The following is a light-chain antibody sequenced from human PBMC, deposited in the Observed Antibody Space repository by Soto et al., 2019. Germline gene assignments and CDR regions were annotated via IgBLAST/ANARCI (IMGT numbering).Light chain of an antibody. CDR3: QQYDNRPPT. Sequence: DIQMTQSPSSLSASVGDRVTITCQASQDISNFLNWYQQKPGKAPNLLIYDAYSLETGVPSRFSGSGSGTHFNFTISSLQSEDIATYFCQQYDNRPPTFGGGTKVEIK. J-gene: IGKJ4*01. CDR1: QDISNF. CDR2: DAY. V-gene: IGKV1-33*01.